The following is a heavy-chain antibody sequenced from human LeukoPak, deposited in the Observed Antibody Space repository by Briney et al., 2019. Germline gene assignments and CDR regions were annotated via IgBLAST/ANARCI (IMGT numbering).Heavy chain of an antibody. D-gene: IGHD1-1*01. CDR1: GFTFSSYW. CDR3: ARDAGGRTQREGWFDP. J-gene: IGHJ5*02. CDR2: IKKDGSEK. V-gene: IGHV3-7*01. Sequence: PGGSLRLSCAASGFTFSSYWMSWVRQAPGKGLEWVANIKKDGSEKFYVDSVRGRFTISRDNAKNLLYLQMNSLRVEDTAIYYCARDAGGRTQREGWFDPWGQGTLVTVSS.